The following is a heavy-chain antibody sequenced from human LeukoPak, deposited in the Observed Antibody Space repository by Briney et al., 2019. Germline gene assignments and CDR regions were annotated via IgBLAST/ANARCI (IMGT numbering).Heavy chain of an antibody. D-gene: IGHD3-22*01. CDR3: TTEYYDSGSDIDD. CDR2: IKRQSDGATT. V-gene: IGHV3-15*01. Sequence: GGSLRLSCAASGFSFSNAWMSWVRQVPGTGLEWVGRIKRQSDGATTQYAAPVKDRFTISRDNPKRTLYLQMNNLKTEDTAVYYCTTEYYDSGSDIDDWGKGTTVTVSS. J-gene: IGHJ6*03. CDR1: GFSFSNAW.